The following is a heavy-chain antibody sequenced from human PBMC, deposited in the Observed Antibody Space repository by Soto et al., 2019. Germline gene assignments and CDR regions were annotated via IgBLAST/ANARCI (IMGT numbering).Heavy chain of an antibody. Sequence: ASVKVSCKASGYTFTGYYMHWVRQAPGQGLEWMGWINPNSGGTNYAQKFQGWVTMTRDTSISTAYMELSRLRSDDTAVYYCAGDRVVAGYCNTTSCSSSIDVWGQGTTVTVSS. CDR1: GYTFTGYY. J-gene: IGHJ6*02. CDR3: AGDRVVAGYCNTTSCSSSIDV. V-gene: IGHV1-2*04. D-gene: IGHD2-2*01. CDR2: INPNSGGT.